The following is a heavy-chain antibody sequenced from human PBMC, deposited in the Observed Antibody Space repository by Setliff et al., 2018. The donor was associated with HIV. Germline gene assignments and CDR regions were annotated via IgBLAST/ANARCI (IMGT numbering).Heavy chain of an antibody. D-gene: IGHD3-3*01. CDR2: IYPGDSGT. Sequence: PGESLKISCKGSGCSFTSYWIGWVRQMPGKGLEWMGIIYPGDSGTRYSPSFQGQVTISADKSISTAYLRWSSLKASDTAMYYCARLPYYDFWTPDSWGQGTLVTVSS. CDR3: ARLPYYDFWTPDS. CDR1: GCSFTSYW. V-gene: IGHV5-51*01. J-gene: IGHJ4*02.